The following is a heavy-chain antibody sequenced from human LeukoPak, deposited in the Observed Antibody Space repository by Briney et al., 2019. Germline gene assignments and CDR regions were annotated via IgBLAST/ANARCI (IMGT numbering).Heavy chain of an antibody. CDR2: VSGSGGST. CDR3: ANRRAVWERYYYYRRYDY. D-gene: IGHD3-22*01. V-gene: IGHV3-23*01. J-gene: IGHJ4*02. Sequence: GGSLRLSCAASRFTFTSYAMGWVRQTPRKGQEWVSAVSGSGGSTYYADSVKGRFTISRDNSKNTLYLQMNSLRADDTGVYYCANRRAVWERYYYYRRYDYWGQGTLVTVSS. CDR1: RFTFTSYA.